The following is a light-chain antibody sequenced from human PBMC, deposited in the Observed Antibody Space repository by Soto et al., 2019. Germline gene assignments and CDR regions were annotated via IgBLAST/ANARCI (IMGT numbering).Light chain of an antibody. CDR1: RTDIGSYDL. CDR2: EVN. V-gene: IGLV2-23*02. Sequence: VLTPPASVSGSPGQSIPISCAGTRTDIGSYDLVSWYQQHPDKAPKLIIFEVNKRPSGVSHRFSGSKSGNTASLTISGLQAEDEADYFCCSYASVTAYVFGSGTKLTVL. CDR3: CSYASVTAYV. J-gene: IGLJ1*01.